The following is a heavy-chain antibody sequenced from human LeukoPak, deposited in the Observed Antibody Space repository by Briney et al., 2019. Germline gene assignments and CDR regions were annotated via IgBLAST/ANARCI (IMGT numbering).Heavy chain of an antibody. D-gene: IGHD6-13*01. Sequence: GASVKVSCKASGYTFTGYYMHWVRQAPGQGLEWMGGIIPIFGTANYAQKFQGRVTITADESTSTAYMELSSLRSEDTAVYYCARDQQYDLYAFDIWGQGTMVTVSS. V-gene: IGHV1-69*13. J-gene: IGHJ3*02. CDR3: ARDQQYDLYAFDI. CDR2: IIPIFGTA. CDR1: GYTFTGYY.